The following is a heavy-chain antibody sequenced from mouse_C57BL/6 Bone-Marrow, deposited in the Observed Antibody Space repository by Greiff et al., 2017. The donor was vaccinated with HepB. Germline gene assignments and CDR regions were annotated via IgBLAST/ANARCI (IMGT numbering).Heavy chain of an antibody. D-gene: IGHD1-1*01. Sequence: EVQLVESGGGLVKPGGSLKLSCAASGFTFSSYAMSWVRQTPEKRLEWVATISDGGSYTYYPDNVKGRFTISRDTAKNNLYLQMSHLKSEDTAMYYCARDGATVVARWYFDVWGTGTTVTVSS. V-gene: IGHV5-4*01. J-gene: IGHJ1*03. CDR3: ARDGATVVARWYFDV. CDR2: ISDGGSYT. CDR1: GFTFSSYA.